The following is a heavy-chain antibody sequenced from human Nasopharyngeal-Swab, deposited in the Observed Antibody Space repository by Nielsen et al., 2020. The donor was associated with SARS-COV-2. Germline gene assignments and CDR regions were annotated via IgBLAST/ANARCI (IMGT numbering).Heavy chain of an antibody. V-gene: IGHV3-7*01. J-gene: IGHJ4*02. CDR2: IKQDGSEK. CDR3: VRLTGPLGVFDY. D-gene: IGHD7-27*01. Sequence: GESLKISCAASGFTFSSYWMSWVRQAPGKGLEWVANIKQDGSEKYYVDSVKGRFTISRDNAKNSLYLQMNSLRAEDTAVYYCVRLTGPLGVFDYWGQGTLVTVSS. CDR1: GFTFSSYW.